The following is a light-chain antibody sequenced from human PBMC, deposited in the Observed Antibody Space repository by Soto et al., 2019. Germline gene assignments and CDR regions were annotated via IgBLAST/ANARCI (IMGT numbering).Light chain of an antibody. CDR2: GAS. CDR3: QQYGSSPIT. Sequence: IVLTQSPGTLSLSPGERATLSCRASQSVSSNLAWYQQKPGQAPRLLIYGASSRASGVPDRFTGGGSGTDFTLTIRRLEAEDFALYYCQQYGSSPITFGQGTRLETK. J-gene: IGKJ5*01. V-gene: IGKV3-20*01. CDR1: QSVSSN.